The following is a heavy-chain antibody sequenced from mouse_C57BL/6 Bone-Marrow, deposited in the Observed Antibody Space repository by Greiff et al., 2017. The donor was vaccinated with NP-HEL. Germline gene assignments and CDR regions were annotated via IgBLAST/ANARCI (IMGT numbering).Heavy chain of an antibody. CDR1: GFTFSSYA. CDR3: AKDYTGYYARDY. Sequence: EVNVVESGGGLVKPGGSLKLSCAASGFTFSSYAMSWVRQTPEKRLEWVATISDGGSYTYYPDNVKGRFTISRDNAKNNLYLQMSHLKSEDTAMYYCAKDYTGYYARDYWGQGTSVTVSS. J-gene: IGHJ4*01. CDR2: ISDGGSYT. V-gene: IGHV5-4*01.